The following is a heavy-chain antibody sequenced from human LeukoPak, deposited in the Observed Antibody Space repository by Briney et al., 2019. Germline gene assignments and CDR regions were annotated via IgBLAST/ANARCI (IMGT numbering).Heavy chain of an antibody. CDR2: IYPGDSDT. CDR3: ARMGGSSRDTYSSSWYGVSDGFDP. V-gene: IGHV5-51*01. CDR1: GYSFTSYW. D-gene: IGHD6-13*01. Sequence: GESLKISCKGSGYSFTSYWISWVRQMPGKGLEWMGIIYPGDSDTRYSPSFQGQVTISADKSISTAYLQWSSLKASDTAMYYCARMGGSSRDTYSSSWYGVSDGFDPWGQGTLVTVSS. J-gene: IGHJ5*02.